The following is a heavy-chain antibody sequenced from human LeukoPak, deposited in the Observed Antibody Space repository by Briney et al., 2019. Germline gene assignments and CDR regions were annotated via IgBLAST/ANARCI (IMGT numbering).Heavy chain of an antibody. J-gene: IGHJ3*02. CDR3: TKHRVSSGYYAPDAFDI. D-gene: IGHD3-22*01. CDR2: LSASGSST. V-gene: IGHV3-23*01. CDR1: GFTFSTYA. Sequence: GGSLRLSCAASGFTFSTYAMSWVRQAPGKGLEWVSGLSASGSSTYYADSVQGRITVSRDNSKNTLYLQMNSLRAEDTAVYYCTKHRVSSGYYAPDAFDIWGQGTMVTVSS.